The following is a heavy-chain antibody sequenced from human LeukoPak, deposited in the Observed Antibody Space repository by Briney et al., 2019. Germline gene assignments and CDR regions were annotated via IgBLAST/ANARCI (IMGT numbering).Heavy chain of an antibody. V-gene: IGHV4-4*07. CDR3: ARERGSYFYYYYYYMDV. D-gene: IGHD1-26*01. CDR2: IYTSGST. J-gene: IGHJ6*03. Sequence: PSETLSLTCTVSGGSISSYYWSWIRQPAGKGLEWIGRIYTSGSTNHNPSLKSRVTMSVDTSKNQFSLKLSSVTAADTAVYYCARERGSYFYYYYYYMDVWGKGTTVTVSS. CDR1: GGSISSYY.